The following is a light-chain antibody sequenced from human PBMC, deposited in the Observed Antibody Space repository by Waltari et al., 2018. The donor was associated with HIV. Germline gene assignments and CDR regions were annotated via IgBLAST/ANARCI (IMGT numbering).Light chain of an antibody. CDR2: DAT. CDR3: QVWDGGGVHVI. Sequence: SYVLTQPPSVSVAPGQTATITCGGNNIRAKNEHWYQQPPGQAPVLVVYDATYRPSGSPGRVAGSNSANTATLTISRVEDGDEADYDCQVWDGGGVHVIFGGGTKLTVL. CDR1: NIRAKN. J-gene: IGLJ2*01. V-gene: IGLV3-21*02.